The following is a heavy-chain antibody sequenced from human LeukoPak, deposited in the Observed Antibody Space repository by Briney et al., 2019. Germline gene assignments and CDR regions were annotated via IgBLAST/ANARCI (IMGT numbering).Heavy chain of an antibody. CDR2: IKPNSGGT. V-gene: IGHV1-2*02. Sequence: ASVKVSCKASGYTFTGYYMHWVRQAPGQGLEWMGWIKPNSGGTNYAQKFQGRVTMTRDTSISTAYMELSRLRSDDTAVYYCARAYDFWSGSHAFDIWGQGTMVTVSS. J-gene: IGHJ3*02. D-gene: IGHD3-3*01. CDR3: ARAYDFWSGSHAFDI. CDR1: GYTFTGYY.